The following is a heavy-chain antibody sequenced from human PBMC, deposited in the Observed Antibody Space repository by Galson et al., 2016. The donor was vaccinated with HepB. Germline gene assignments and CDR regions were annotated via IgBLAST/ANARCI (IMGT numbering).Heavy chain of an antibody. V-gene: IGHV3-30*03. Sequence: SLRLSCAASGFIFSSYGMHWVRQAPGKGLEWVTFVSYDGTNTKYGDSMRGRFTVSRDNSNNTLYLQMNSLRDEDTVVYYCARSFTENDYGDFIPRYWGQGTLVTVSS. CDR3: ARSFTENDYGDFIPRY. D-gene: IGHD4-17*01. CDR1: GFIFSSYG. CDR2: VSYDGTNT. J-gene: IGHJ4*02.